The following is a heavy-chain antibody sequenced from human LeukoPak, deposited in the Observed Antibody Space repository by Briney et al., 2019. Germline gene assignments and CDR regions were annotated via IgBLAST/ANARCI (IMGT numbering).Heavy chain of an antibody. CDR1: GYSISSAYY. D-gene: IGHD6-19*01. Sequence: PSETLSLTCAVSGYSISSAYYWGWIRQPPGKGLEWIGSIDHSGSTYYNPSLKSRVIISVDTSKNQFSLRLSSVTAADTAVYYCARDRGWGQFCFDQWGQGSLVTVSS. V-gene: IGHV4-38-2*02. CDR2: IDHSGST. CDR3: ARDRGWGQFCFDQ. J-gene: IGHJ4*02.